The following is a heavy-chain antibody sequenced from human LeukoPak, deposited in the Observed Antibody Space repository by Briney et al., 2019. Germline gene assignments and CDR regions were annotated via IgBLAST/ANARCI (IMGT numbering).Heavy chain of an antibody. CDR1: GFTFSSYA. Sequence: GGSLRLSCAASGFTFSSYAMSWVRQAPGKGLEWVSAISGSGGSTHYADSVKGRFTISRDNSKNTLYLQMNSLRAEDTAVYYCAKDFRAASSLWFGELLYYYYGMDVWGQGTTVTVSS. CDR3: AKDFRAASSLWFGELLYYYYGMDV. CDR2: ISGSGGST. J-gene: IGHJ6*02. D-gene: IGHD3-10*01. V-gene: IGHV3-23*01.